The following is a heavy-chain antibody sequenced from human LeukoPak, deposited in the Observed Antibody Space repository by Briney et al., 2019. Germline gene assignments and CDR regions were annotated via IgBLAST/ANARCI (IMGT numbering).Heavy chain of an antibody. Sequence: GGSLRLSCVASGFTFDDHAMHWVRQAPGKGLEWVSSISWYSGNIGHADSVKGRFSISRDNAKNTLYLEMNSLRTDDTALYFCARDVWRRAFYYAMDVWGLGTTVAVS. J-gene: IGHJ6*02. CDR1: GFTFDDHA. V-gene: IGHV3-9*01. CDR3: ARDVWRRAFYYAMDV. CDR2: ISWYSGNI. D-gene: IGHD2-21*01.